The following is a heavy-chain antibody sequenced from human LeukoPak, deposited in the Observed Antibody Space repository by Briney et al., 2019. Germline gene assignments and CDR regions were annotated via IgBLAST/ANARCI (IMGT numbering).Heavy chain of an antibody. V-gene: IGHV4-59*01. D-gene: IGHD5-18*01. J-gene: IGHJ4*02. CDR2: IYYSGST. CDR1: GGSISSYY. Sequence: PSQTLSLTCTVSGGSISSYYWSWIRQPPGKGLEWIGYIYYSGSTNYNPSLKSRVTISVDTSKNQFSLKLSSVTAADTAVYYCARYPGYSYGSMYFDYWGQGTLVTVSS. CDR3: ARYPGYSYGSMYFDY.